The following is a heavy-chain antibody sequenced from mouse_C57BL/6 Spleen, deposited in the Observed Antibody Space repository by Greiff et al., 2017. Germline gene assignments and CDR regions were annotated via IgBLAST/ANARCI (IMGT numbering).Heavy chain of an antibody. CDR3: ARSSDASRGFAY. D-gene: IGHD3-3*01. J-gene: IGHJ3*01. V-gene: IGHV1-54*01. CDR2: INPGSGGT. Sequence: VQLQQSGAELVRPGTSVKVSCKASGYAFTNYLIEWVKQRPGQGLEWIGVINPGSGGTNYNEKFKGKATLTADKSSSTAYMQLSSLTSEDSAVYFCARSSDASRGFAYWGQGTLVTVSA. CDR1: GYAFTNYL.